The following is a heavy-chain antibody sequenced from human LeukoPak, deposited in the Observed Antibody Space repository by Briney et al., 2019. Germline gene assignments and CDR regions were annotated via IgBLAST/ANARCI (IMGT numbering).Heavy chain of an antibody. CDR3: ARDKHSGSYYGYFDY. Sequence: PGGSLRLSCAASGFTFSSYAMHWVRQAPGKGLEWVATISDDGSNKYYADSVKGRFTISRDYSKNTLYLQMNSLRTEDTAVFYCARDKHSGSYYGYFDYWGQGTLVTVSS. CDR1: GFTFSSYA. CDR2: ISDDGSNK. V-gene: IGHV3-30-3*01. D-gene: IGHD1-26*01. J-gene: IGHJ4*02.